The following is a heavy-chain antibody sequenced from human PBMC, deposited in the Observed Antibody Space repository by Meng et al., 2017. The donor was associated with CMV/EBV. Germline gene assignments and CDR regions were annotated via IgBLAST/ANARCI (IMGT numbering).Heavy chain of an antibody. V-gene: IGHV3-48*04. CDR1: GFSFSSYC. D-gene: IGHD3-22*01. J-gene: IGHJ5*02. CDR2: ISISSSTI. CDR3: ARGGYYDSSGYPKSLGWFDP. Sequence: GGSLRLSCAVSGFSFSSYCMNWVRQPPGQGLEWVSYISISSSTIYHADSVKGRYITYRDNAKNALYLQMNSQRAEDTAVYYCARGGYYDSSGYPKSLGWFDPWGQGTLVTVSS.